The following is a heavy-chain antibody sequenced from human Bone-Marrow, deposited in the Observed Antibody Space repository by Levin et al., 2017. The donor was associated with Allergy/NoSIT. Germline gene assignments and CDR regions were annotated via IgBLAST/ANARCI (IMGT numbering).Heavy chain of an antibody. CDR1: GFSFSNAW. D-gene: IGHD6-13*01. Sequence: GESLKISCAASGFSFSNAWMSWARQAPGKGLEWVGRIKSKTDGGTIEYAAPVKGRFTISRDDSKNTLYLQMNSLKTEDTAVYYCTTYSSSWYYFDYWGQGTLVTVSS. CDR2: IKSKTDGGTI. V-gene: IGHV3-15*01. CDR3: TTYSSSWYYFDY. J-gene: IGHJ4*02.